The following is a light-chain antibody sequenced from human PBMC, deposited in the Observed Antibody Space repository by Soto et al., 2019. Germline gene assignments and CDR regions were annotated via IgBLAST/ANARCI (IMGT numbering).Light chain of an antibody. V-gene: IGKV1-5*01. Sequence: DIQMTQSPSTLSASVGDRVTITCRASQSISNLLVWYQQKPGKAPKLLIYDASTLESGVPSRFSGSGSGTEFTLTISSLQPDDFATYYCQQYSSYFYTFGQGTKLEIK. CDR3: QQYSSYFYT. J-gene: IGKJ2*01. CDR2: DAS. CDR1: QSISNL.